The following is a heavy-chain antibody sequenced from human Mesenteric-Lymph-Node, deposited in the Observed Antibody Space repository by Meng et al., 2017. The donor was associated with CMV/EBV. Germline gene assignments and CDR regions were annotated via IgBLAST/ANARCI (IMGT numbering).Heavy chain of an antibody. CDR3: ARERYCSSTSCYSRDAFDI. CDR2: IIPIFGTA. Sequence: SVKVSCKASGGTFSSYAISWVRQAPGQGLEWMGGIIPIFGTAKYAQKFQGRVTITTNESTSTAYMELSSLRSEDTAVYYCARERYCSSTSCYSRDAFDIWGQGTMVTVSS. J-gene: IGHJ3*02. D-gene: IGHD2-2*01. CDR1: GGTFSSYA. V-gene: IGHV1-69*05.